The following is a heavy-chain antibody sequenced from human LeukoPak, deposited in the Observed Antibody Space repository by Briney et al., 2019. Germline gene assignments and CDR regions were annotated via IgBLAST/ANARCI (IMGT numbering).Heavy chain of an antibody. CDR2: IYSGGST. D-gene: IGHD6-19*01. V-gene: IGHV3-66*01. J-gene: IGHJ4*02. CDR3: VGWGIDY. Sequence: PGGSLRLSCAASGFTFSTYSFNWVRQAPGKGLEWVSVIYSGGSTYYADSVKGRFTISRDNSKNTLYLQMNSLRAEDTAVYYCVGWGIDYWGQGTLVTVSS. CDR1: GFTFSTYS.